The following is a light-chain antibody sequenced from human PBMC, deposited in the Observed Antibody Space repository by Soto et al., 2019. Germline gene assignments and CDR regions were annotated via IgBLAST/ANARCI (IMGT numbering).Light chain of an antibody. Sequence: DIQMTQSPSAMSASVGDRVTITCRASQSISSWLAWYQQKPGKAPKLLLYDASSLEGGVPSRFSGSGSGTQFTLTIRSMQPDDFATYYCQQYNSYRWTFGQGP. CDR2: DAS. V-gene: IGKV1-5*01. CDR3: QQYNSYRWT. CDR1: QSISSW. J-gene: IGKJ1*01.